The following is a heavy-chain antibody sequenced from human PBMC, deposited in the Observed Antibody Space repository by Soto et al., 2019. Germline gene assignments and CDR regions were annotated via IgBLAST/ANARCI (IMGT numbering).Heavy chain of an antibody. CDR3: AREENCRGGTCYSEYFLH. V-gene: IGHV1-46*01. J-gene: IGHJ1*01. CDR2: VNPSGGSA. D-gene: IGHD2-15*01. Sequence: QVQLVQSGAEVKKPGASVKVSCKTSGYIFTAYSMNWVRQAPGQGLEWMGVVNPSGGSAHYAQSFEGRVTLTRAMSTSTFYVELSSLRSEDTAAYYCAREENCRGGTCYSEYFLHWGQGTLVTDSS. CDR1: GYIFTAYS.